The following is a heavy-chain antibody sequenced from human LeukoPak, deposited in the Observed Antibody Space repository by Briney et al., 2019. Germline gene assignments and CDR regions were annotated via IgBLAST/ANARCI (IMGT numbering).Heavy chain of an antibody. Sequence: SETLSLTCTVSGGSISGYYWSWLRQPPGKGLEWLGYIYHSGLTDYNPSLRSRLTISVDTSRNQFSLKLTSATAADTAMYYCARDQRCSRGDGGCDQWYFDLWGRGTLVTVSS. D-gene: IGHD2-15*01. J-gene: IGHJ2*01. V-gene: IGHV4-59*01. CDR2: IYHSGLT. CDR3: ARDQRCSRGDGGCDQWYFDL. CDR1: GGSISGYY.